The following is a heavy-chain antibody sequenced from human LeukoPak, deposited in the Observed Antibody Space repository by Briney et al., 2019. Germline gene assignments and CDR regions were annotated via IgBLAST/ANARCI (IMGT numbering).Heavy chain of an antibody. D-gene: IGHD4-17*01. J-gene: IGHJ4*02. Sequence: GGPLRLSCAASGFTFSSYSMNWVRQAPGKGLEWVSSISSSSSYIYYADSVEGRFTISRDNAKNSLYLQMNSLRAEDTAVYYCATRGDYGDYSFDYWGQGTLVTVSS. V-gene: IGHV3-21*01. CDR3: ATRGDYGDYSFDY. CDR1: GFTFSSYS. CDR2: ISSSSSYI.